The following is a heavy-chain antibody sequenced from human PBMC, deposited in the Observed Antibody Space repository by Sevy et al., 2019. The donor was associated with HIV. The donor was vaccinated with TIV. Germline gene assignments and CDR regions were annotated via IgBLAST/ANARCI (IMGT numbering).Heavy chain of an antibody. CDR3: ARDLGYDFWSGYPDY. CDR1: GYTFTSYG. D-gene: IGHD3-3*01. Sequence: ASVKVSCKASGYTFTSYGISWVRQAPGQGLEWMGWISAYKGNTNYAQKLQGRVTMTTDTSTSTAYMELRSLRSDDTAVYYCARDLGYDFWSGYPDYWGQGTLVTVSS. J-gene: IGHJ4*02. CDR2: ISAYKGNT. V-gene: IGHV1-18*01.